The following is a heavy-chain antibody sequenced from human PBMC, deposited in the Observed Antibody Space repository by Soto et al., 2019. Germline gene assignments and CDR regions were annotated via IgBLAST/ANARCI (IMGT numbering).Heavy chain of an antibody. CDR3: ARAPSGSYPEFDY. CDR1: GFIFSSYT. J-gene: IGHJ4*02. D-gene: IGHD1-26*01. CDR2: ITYDGSNQ. Sequence: GGSLRLSCAASGFIFSSYTMHWVRQAPGKGLEWVRVITYDGSNQYYADSVKGRFTISGDNSRNMLFLQMNSLRPDDTAVYYCARAPSGSYPEFDYWGQGTLVTVSS. V-gene: IGHV3-30-3*01.